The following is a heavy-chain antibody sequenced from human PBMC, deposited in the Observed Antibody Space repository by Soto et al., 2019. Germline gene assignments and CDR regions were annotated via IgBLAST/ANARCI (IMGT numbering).Heavy chain of an antibody. CDR3: APTYYYDSSGYYYVHP. V-gene: IGHV2-5*02. CDR2: IYWDDDK. CDR1: GFSLSTSGVG. D-gene: IGHD3-22*01. J-gene: IGHJ5*02. Sequence: QITLKESGPTLVKPTQTLTLTCTFSGFSLSTSGVGVGWIRQPPGKALEWLALIYWDDDKRYSPSLKSRLTITKDTSKNQVVLTMTNMDPVDTATYYCAPTYYYDSSGYYYVHPWGQGTLVIVSS.